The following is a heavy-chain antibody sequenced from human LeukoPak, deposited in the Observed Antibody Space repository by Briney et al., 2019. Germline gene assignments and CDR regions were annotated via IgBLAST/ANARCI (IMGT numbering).Heavy chain of an antibody. Sequence: PSETLSLTCTVSGYSISSGYYWGWIRQPPGKGLEWIGSIYHSGSTYYNPSLKSRVTISVDTSKNQFSLKLSSVTAADTAVYYCARIHSSSSRGYYYFDYWGQGTLVTVSS. V-gene: IGHV4-38-2*02. J-gene: IGHJ4*02. CDR2: IYHSGST. D-gene: IGHD6-6*01. CDR3: ARIHSSSSRGYYYFDY. CDR1: GYSISSGYY.